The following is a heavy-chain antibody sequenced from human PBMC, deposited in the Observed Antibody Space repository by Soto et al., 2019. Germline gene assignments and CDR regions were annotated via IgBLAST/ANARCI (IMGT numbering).Heavy chain of an antibody. V-gene: IGHV4-61*01. Sequence: PSETLSLTCSVSGASVSSDSSYWGWFRQPPGKGLEWIGYFYYTGSTNYNPSLKNRVTISVDTPKNQFSLELSSVTAADTAVYYCARERIRSGYSHYYGLDVWGQGTTVTVSS. CDR3: ARERIRSGYSHYYGLDV. CDR2: FYYTGST. D-gene: IGHD3-3*01. J-gene: IGHJ6*02. CDR1: GASVSSDSSY.